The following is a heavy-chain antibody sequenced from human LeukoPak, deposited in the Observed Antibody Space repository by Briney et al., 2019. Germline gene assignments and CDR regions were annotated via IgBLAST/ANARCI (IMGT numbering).Heavy chain of an antibody. D-gene: IGHD3-10*01. CDR3: ARDTYYGSGKIDY. CDR2: LSGGGGTI. CDR1: GFTFSSYE. J-gene: IGHJ4*02. Sequence: GGSLRLSCAASGFTFSSYEMNWLRQTPGKGLEGVLYLSGGGGTIYYADSVKGRFTISRDNAKNSLYLQVNSLRVEDTAVYYCARDTYYGSGKIDYWGQGTLVTVSS. V-gene: IGHV3-48*03.